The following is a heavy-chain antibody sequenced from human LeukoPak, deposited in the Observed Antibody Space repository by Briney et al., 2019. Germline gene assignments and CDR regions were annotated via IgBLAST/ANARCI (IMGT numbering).Heavy chain of an antibody. V-gene: IGHV3-21*01. D-gene: IGHD2-15*01. CDR3: ARPSMGYCRGGSCFDAFDI. CDR2: ISSSSTYI. CDR1: GFTFSTYS. Sequence: GSLRLSCAASGFTFSTYSMNWVRQAPGKGLEWVSSISSSSTYIYYADSVKGRFTISRDNAKKSLYLQMNSLRAEDTAVYYCARPSMGYCRGGSCFDAFDIWGHGTMVTVSS. J-gene: IGHJ3*02.